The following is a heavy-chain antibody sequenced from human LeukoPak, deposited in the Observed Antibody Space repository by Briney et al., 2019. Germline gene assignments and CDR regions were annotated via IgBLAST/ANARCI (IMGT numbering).Heavy chain of an antibody. CDR3: AREIPGGAVTLDY. J-gene: IGHJ4*02. D-gene: IGHD1-26*01. V-gene: IGHV3-11*04. CDR2: ISSRGTTI. Sequence: GGSLRLSCAASGFSFSDYYVSWIRQAPGKGLECVSYISSRGTTIYYADSVKGRFTISRDNAKNSLYLQMNSLRAEDSAVYYCAREIPGGAVTLDYWGQGTLVTVSS. CDR1: GFSFSDYY.